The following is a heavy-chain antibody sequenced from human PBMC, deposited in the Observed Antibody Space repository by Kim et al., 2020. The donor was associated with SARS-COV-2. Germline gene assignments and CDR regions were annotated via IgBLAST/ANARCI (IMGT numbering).Heavy chain of an antibody. Sequence: SETLSLTCTVSGGSISSGGYYWSWIRQHPGKGLEWIGYIYYSGSTYYNSSLKSRVTISVDTSKNQFSLKLSSVTAADTAVHYCARAPIFGVVITNFDSWGQGXXVTVSS. CDR2: IYYSGST. CDR3: ARAPIFGVVITNFDS. J-gene: IGHJ4*02. CDR1: GGSISSGGYY. V-gene: IGHV4-31*03. D-gene: IGHD3-3*01.